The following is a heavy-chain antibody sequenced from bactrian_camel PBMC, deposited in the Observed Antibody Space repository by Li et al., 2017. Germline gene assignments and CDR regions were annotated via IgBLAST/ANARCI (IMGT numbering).Heavy chain of an antibody. D-gene: IGHD4*01. CDR2: IDGDAKT. CDR1: GFVNC. Sequence: HVQLVESGGGSVQVGGSLRLSCVVSGFVNCMGWFRQSPGKGREEVATIDGDAKTTYADAVQGRFTISKDSDKNTLYLQMNNLKPEDTAMYYCAADPLACHSDYEESEYNYWGQGTQVTVS. J-gene: IGHJ4*01. V-gene: IGHV3S53*01. CDR3: AADPLACHSDYEESEYNY.